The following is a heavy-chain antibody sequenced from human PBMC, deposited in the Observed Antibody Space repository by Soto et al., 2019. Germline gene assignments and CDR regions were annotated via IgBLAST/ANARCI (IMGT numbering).Heavy chain of an antibody. CDR3: ARRWGRSFDY. J-gene: IGHJ4*02. CDR2: IYYSGST. Sequence: SETLSLTCPVSGGSMSSYYSSSIRQPPGKGLEWIGYIYYSGSTNYNPSLKSRVTISVDTSKNQFSLKLSSVTAADTAVYYCARRWGRSFDYWGQGTLVTVSS. CDR1: GGSMSSYY. V-gene: IGHV4-59*08. D-gene: IGHD2-15*01.